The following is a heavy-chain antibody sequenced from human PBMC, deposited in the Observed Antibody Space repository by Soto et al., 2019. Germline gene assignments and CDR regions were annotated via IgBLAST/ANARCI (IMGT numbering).Heavy chain of an antibody. CDR3: VQTTGWPGFDF. J-gene: IGHJ4*02. CDR2: IYGGGTT. V-gene: IGHV3-53*01. D-gene: IGHD6-19*01. CDR1: GFAVSSKY. Sequence: EVQLVESGGGLIQPGGSLRLSCAASGFAVSSKYMPWVRQAPGKGLEWVSVIYGGGTTYYADSVKGRFTISSDTSKNTLYIQMNRLRAEDTAVYYCVQTTGWPGFDFWGQGTLVTVSS.